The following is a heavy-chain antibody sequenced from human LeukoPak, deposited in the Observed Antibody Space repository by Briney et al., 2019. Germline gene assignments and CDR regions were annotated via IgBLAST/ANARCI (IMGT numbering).Heavy chain of an antibody. Sequence: GGSLRLSCAASGFTFQTNYMSWVRQAPGKGLEWVSVIYSNGNTYYAESVKGRFTISRDNSKNTLYLQMNSLRLEDTAVYYCVRDRDRDPYYFDYWGQGTLVTVSS. CDR3: VRDRDRDPYYFDY. V-gene: IGHV3-53*01. J-gene: IGHJ4*02. CDR2: IYSNGNT. CDR1: GFTFQTNY.